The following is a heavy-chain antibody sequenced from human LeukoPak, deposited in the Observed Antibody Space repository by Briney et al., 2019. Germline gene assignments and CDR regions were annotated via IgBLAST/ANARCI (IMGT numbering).Heavy chain of an antibody. Sequence: ASETLSLTCALSGGSINTNNWWSWVRRPPGTGLEWIGELYHSGNTNYNRSLKSRVTISGDKSKNQFSLKLSSVTAADTAIYYCARARNEILAGYYSFDYWGQGILVTVSS. D-gene: IGHD3-9*01. CDR3: ARARNEILAGYYSFDY. J-gene: IGHJ4*02. CDR2: LYHSGNT. V-gene: IGHV4-4*02. CDR1: GGSINTNNW.